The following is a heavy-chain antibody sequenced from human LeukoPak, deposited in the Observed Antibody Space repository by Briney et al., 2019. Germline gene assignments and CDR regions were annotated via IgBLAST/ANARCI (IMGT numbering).Heavy chain of an antibody. CDR2: VDYSGSA. CDR3: VRRGQLVLEWNGSWFDP. J-gene: IGHJ5*02. CDR1: GGSIRSDNYY. V-gene: IGHV4-39*01. Sequence: SETLSLTCTVPGGSIRSDNYYWGWIRQPPGRGLEWIGNVDYSGSAYYNPSPKSRVTLSVDTSKNQFSLRVNSVTAADAATYYCVRRGQLVLEWNGSWFDPWGQGTLIIVSS. D-gene: IGHD1-1*01.